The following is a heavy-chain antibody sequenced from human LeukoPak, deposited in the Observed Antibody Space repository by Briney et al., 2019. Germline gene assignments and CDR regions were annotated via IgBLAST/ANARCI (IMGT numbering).Heavy chain of an antibody. D-gene: IGHD3-10*01. J-gene: IGHJ4*02. Sequence: GGSLRLSCAASGFTFRSHSMNWVRQAPGKGLEWVSSISSSSGSIYYADSVKGRFTISRDNAKNSLYVQVNSLRAEDTAVYYCARGSGSGSYYPRFDYWGQGTLVTVSS. CDR1: GFTFRSHS. V-gene: IGHV3-21*01. CDR3: ARGSGSGSYYPRFDY. CDR2: ISSSSGSI.